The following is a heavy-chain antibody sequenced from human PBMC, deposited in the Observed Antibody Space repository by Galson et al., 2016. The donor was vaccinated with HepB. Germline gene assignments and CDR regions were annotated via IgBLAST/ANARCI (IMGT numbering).Heavy chain of an antibody. Sequence: SLRLSCAASGFTFGSYAMTWVRQIPGKGLEWVSAISGSGGSSYYADSVKGRFAISRDNSKNTLYLHMNSLRAEDMAVYYCGKSPWYHDSTYSPRYDFDNWGQGTLVTVSS. J-gene: IGHJ4*02. D-gene: IGHD3-22*01. CDR2: ISGSGGSS. CDR1: GFTFGSYA. CDR3: GKSPWYHDSTYSPRYDFDN. V-gene: IGHV3-23*01.